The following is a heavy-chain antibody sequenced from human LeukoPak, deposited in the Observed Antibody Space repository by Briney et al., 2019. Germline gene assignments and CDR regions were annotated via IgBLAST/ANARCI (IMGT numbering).Heavy chain of an antibody. Sequence: GASVKVSFKASGYTFTGYYMHWVRQAPGQGLEWMGWINPNSGGTNYAQKFQGRVTMTRDTSISTAYMEMSRLRSDDTAVYYCARGRNWNDVGWFDPWGEGTLVTVSS. J-gene: IGHJ5*02. D-gene: IGHD1-20*01. CDR3: ARGRNWNDVGWFDP. V-gene: IGHV1-2*02. CDR2: INPNSGGT. CDR1: GYTFTGYY.